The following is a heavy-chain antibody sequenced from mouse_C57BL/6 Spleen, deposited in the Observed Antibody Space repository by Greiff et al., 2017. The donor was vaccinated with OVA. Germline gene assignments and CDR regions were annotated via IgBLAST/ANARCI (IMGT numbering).Heavy chain of an antibody. CDR1: GFTFSDYY. CDR3: ARGGPRVYFDY. J-gene: IGHJ2*01. Sequence: DVKLVESEGGLVQPGSSMKLSCTASGFTFSDYYMAWVRQVPEKGLEWVANINYDGSSTYYLDSLKSRFIISRDNAKNILYLQMSSLKSEDTATYYCARGGPRVYFDYWGQGTTLTVSS. V-gene: IGHV5-16*01. CDR2: INYDGSST.